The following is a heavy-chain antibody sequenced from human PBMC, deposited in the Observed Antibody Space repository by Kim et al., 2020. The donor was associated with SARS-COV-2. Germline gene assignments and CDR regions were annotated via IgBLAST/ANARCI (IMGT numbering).Heavy chain of an antibody. D-gene: IGHD2-21*01. Sequence: YAQKFQGRVTMTRNTSISTAYMELSSLRSEDTAVYYCARGGDWDSDAFDIWGQGTMVTVSS. CDR3: ARGGDWDSDAFDI. V-gene: IGHV1-8*01. J-gene: IGHJ3*02.